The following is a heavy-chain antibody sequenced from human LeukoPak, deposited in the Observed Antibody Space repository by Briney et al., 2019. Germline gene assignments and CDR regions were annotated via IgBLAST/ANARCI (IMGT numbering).Heavy chain of an antibody. CDR3: ARCAYEVGAYYYYYMAV. CDR1: GGSFRGYY. D-gene: IGHD1-26*01. Sequence: PSETLAVTCAVYGGSFRGYYWSWIRQPPGKGLEWIGEINHSGSTNYNPSLKSRVTISVATSKNQFSLKLSSVTAADTAVYYCARCAYEVGAYYYYYMAVWGKGTTVPVSS. CDR2: INHSGST. V-gene: IGHV4-34*01. J-gene: IGHJ6*03.